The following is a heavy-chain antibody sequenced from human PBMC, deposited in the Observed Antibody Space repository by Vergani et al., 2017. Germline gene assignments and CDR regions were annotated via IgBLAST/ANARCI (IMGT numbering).Heavy chain of an antibody. CDR3: ARANLAYCSSTSCPYWYFDL. CDR2: ISSSGSTI. J-gene: IGHJ2*01. Sequence: EVQLVESGGGLVQPGGSLRLSCAASGFTFSSYEMNWVRQAPGKGLEWVSYISSSGSTIYYADSVKGRFTISSDNAKTSLYLQMNSLRAEATAAYYCARANLAYCSSTSCPYWYFDLWGRGTLVTVSS. V-gene: IGHV3-48*03. CDR1: GFTFSSYE. D-gene: IGHD2-2*01.